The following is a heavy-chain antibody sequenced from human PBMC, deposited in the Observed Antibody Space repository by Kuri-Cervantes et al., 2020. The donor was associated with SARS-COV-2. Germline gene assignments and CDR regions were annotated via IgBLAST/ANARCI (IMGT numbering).Heavy chain of an antibody. Sequence: GESLKISCAASGFTFSSYAMHWVRQAPGKGLEWVAVISYDGSNKYYADSVKGRFTISRDNSKNTLYLQMNSLRAEDTAVYYCARVGGGNSYAFDIWGQGTMVTVSS. CDR3: ARVGGGNSYAFDI. CDR2: ISYDGSNK. V-gene: IGHV3-30-3*01. J-gene: IGHJ3*02. D-gene: IGHD4-23*01. CDR1: GFTFSSYA.